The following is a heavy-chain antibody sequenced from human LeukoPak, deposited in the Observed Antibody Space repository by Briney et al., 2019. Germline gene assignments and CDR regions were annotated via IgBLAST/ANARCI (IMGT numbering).Heavy chain of an antibody. Sequence: ASVKVSCKASGYTFTGYYMHWVRQAPGQGLEWMGWINPNSGGTNYAQKFQGRVTMTRDTSISTVYMELSSLRSEDTAVYYCARDGGVGATTGFDYWGQGTLVTVSS. V-gene: IGHV1-2*02. CDR2: INPNSGGT. CDR3: ARDGGVGATTGFDY. J-gene: IGHJ4*02. D-gene: IGHD1-26*01. CDR1: GYTFTGYY.